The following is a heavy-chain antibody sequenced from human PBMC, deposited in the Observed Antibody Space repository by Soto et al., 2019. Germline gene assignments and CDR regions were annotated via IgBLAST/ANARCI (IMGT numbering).Heavy chain of an antibody. CDR3: ARDRSIVVVPAAMGY. J-gene: IGHJ4*02. CDR2: INPNSGDT. V-gene: IGHV1-2*02. D-gene: IGHD2-2*01. CDR1: GYTFTSYY. Sequence: ASVKVSCKASGYTFTSYYMHWVRQAPGQGLEWMGIINPNSGDTNYAQKFQGRVTMTRDTSISTAYMELSRLRSDDTAVYYCARDRSIVVVPAAMGYWGQGTLVTVSS.